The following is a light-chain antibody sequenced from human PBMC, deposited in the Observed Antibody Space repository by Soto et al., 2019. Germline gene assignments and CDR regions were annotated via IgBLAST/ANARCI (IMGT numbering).Light chain of an antibody. V-gene: IGKV3-20*01. CDR1: QSVRSSY. CDR2: DAS. CDR3: QQYNDWPLT. J-gene: IGKJ4*01. Sequence: EIVLTQSPGTLSLSPWERATLNCRASQSVRSSYLAWYQQQPGQAPRLLIYDASNRATGIPARFSGSGSGTDFTLTIISLQSEDSAVYYWQQYNDWPLTFGGGTKV.